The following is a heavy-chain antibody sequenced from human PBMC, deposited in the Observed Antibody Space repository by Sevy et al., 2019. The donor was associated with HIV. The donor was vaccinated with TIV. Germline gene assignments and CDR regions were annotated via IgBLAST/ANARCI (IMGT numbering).Heavy chain of an antibody. J-gene: IGHJ4*02. CDR3: ARVISCGGDCYYFDD. Sequence: ASVKVSCKVSGGSFINYLFTWVRQAPGQGLEWMGDIIPFFPTPSYAQKVQGRLTITADELTSTAYMELISLRYDDTAVYYCARVISCGGDCYYFDDWGQGTLVTVSS. D-gene: IGHD2-21*02. CDR2: IIPFFPTP. V-gene: IGHV1-69*13. CDR1: GGSFINYL.